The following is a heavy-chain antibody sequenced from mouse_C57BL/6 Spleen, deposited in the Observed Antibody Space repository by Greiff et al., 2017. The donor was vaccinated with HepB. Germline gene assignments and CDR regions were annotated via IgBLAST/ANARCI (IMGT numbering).Heavy chain of an antibody. V-gene: IGHV1-5*01. CDR2: IYPGNSDT. D-gene: IGHD2-1*01. Sequence: EVQLQQSGTVLARPGASVKMSCKTSGYTFTSYWMHWVKQRPGQGLEWIGAIYPGNSDTSYNQKFKGKAKLTAVTSDSTAYMELSSLTNEDSAVYYCTRRSEIYYGNLHFDYWGQGTTLTVSS. J-gene: IGHJ2*01. CDR3: TRRSEIYYGNLHFDY. CDR1: GYTFTSYW.